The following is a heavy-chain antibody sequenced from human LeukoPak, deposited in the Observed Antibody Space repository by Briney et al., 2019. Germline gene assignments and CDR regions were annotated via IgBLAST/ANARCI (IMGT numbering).Heavy chain of an antibody. J-gene: IGHJ3*02. CDR2: IKQDGSEK. CDR1: GFTFSSYW. CDR3: ARVRSEGSGSYYNIVGAFDI. D-gene: IGHD3-10*01. Sequence: GGSLRLSCAASGFTFSSYWMSWVRQAPGKGLEWVANIKQDGSEKYYVDSVKGRFTISRDNAKNSLYLQMNSLRAEDTALYHCARVRSEGSGSYYNIVGAFDIWGQGTMVTVSS. V-gene: IGHV3-7*03.